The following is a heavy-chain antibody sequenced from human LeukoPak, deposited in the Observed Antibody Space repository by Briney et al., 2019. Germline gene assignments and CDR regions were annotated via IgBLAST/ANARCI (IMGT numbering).Heavy chain of an antibody. Sequence: PGGSLRLSCAASGFTFSSYWMSWVRQAPGKGLEWVANIKQDGSEKYYVDSVKGRFTISRDNSKNTLYLQMNSLRAEDTAVYYCAKDLWYSGYDALANDAFDIWGQGTMVTVSS. D-gene: IGHD5-12*01. CDR3: AKDLWYSGYDALANDAFDI. CDR1: GFTFSSYW. J-gene: IGHJ3*02. V-gene: IGHV3-7*01. CDR2: IKQDGSEK.